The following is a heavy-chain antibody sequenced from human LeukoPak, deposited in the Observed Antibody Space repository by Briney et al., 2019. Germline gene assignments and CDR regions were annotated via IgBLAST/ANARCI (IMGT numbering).Heavy chain of an antibody. V-gene: IGHV3-53*04. CDR2: IYSGGST. CDR1: GFTVSSNY. D-gene: IGHD1-26*01. J-gene: IGHJ3*02. CDR3: ARQLSIVGATSAAFDI. Sequence: GGSLRLSCAASGFTVSSNYMSWVRQAPGKGLEWVSVIYSGGSTYYADSVEGRFTISRHNSKNTLYLQMNSLRAEDTAVYYCARQLSIVGATSAAFDIWGQGTMVTVSS.